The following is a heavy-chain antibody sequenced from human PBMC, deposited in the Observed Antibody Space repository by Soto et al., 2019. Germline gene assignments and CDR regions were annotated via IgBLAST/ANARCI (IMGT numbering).Heavy chain of an antibody. Sequence: QVQLVQSGAEVKKPGSSVQVSCMASGGTFSTYGVSWVRQAPGQGLEWMGGIIALLGTTSYAQRFQGRVTISVDESMTTADMEMRSLRSDATAVYFCAREADSRWLQLCDYWGQGTLVTVSS. J-gene: IGHJ4*02. V-gene: IGHV1-69*01. CDR1: GGTFSTYG. CDR3: AREADSRWLQLCDY. CDR2: IIALLGTT. D-gene: IGHD4-4*01.